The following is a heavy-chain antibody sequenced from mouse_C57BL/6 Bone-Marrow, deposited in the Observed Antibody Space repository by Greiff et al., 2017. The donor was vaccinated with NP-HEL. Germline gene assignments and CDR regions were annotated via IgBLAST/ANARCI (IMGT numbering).Heavy chain of an antibody. J-gene: IGHJ2*01. Sequence: QVQLKESGPELVKPGASVKISCKASGYAFSSSWVNWVKQRPGKGLEWIGRIYPGDGDTNYNGKFKGKATLTADKSSSTAYMQLSSLTSEDSAVYFCANYGNGYWGQGTTLTVSS. V-gene: IGHV1-82*01. D-gene: IGHD2-1*01. CDR2: IYPGDGDT. CDR3: ANYGNGY. CDR1: GYAFSSSW.